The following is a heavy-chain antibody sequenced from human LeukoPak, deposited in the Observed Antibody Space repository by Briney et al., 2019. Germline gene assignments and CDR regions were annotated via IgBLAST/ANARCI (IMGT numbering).Heavy chain of an antibody. J-gene: IGHJ6*02. CDR2: IYHSGST. D-gene: IGHD6-19*01. V-gene: IGHV4-30-2*01. CDR3: ARGGIAVATYYYYGMDV. Sequence: PSQTLSLTCAVSGGSISSGGYSWSWIRQPPGKGLEWIGYIYHSGSTYYNPSLKSRVTISVDRSKNQFSLKLSSVTAADTAVYYCARGGIAVATYYYYGMDVWGQGTTVTVSS. CDR1: GGSISSGGYS.